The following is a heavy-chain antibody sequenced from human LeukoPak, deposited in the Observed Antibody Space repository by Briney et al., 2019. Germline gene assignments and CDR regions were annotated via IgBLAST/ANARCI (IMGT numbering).Heavy chain of an antibody. CDR1: GFTFSSYA. Sequence: GGSLRLSCAASGFTFSSYAMSWVRQAPGKGLEWVSAISGSGGSTYYADSVKGRFTISRDNSKNALYLQMNSLRAEDTAVYYCARALRIIAGAGEGHSFDYWGQGTLVTVSS. J-gene: IGHJ4*02. V-gene: IGHV3-23*01. D-gene: IGHD6-19*01. CDR3: ARALRIIAGAGEGHSFDY. CDR2: ISGSGGST.